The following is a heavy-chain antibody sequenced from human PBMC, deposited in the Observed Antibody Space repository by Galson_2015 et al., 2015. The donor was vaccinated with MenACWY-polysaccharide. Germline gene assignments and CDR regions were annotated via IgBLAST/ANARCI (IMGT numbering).Heavy chain of an antibody. V-gene: IGHV6-1*01. Sequence: CAISGDSVSSKSASWNWIRQSPSRGLEWLGRTYYRSKWNNDYAASVKSRITTNADTSKNQFFLQLNSVTPEDTAVYYCARDPSAFTARSAFDIWGQGTMVTVSS. CDR2: TYYRSKWNN. CDR3: ARDPSAFTARSAFDI. D-gene: IGHD3-3*02. CDR1: GDSVSSKSAS. J-gene: IGHJ3*02.